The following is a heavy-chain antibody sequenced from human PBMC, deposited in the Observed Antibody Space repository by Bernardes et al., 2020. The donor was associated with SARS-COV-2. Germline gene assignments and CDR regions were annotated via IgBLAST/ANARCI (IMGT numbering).Heavy chain of an antibody. Sequence: SEPLSLTCTVSGGSISSYYWSWIRQPPGKGLEWIGYIYYSGSTNYNPSLKSRVTISVDTSKNQFSLKLSSVTAADTAVYYCARPRIAAAGTRWYFDLWGRGTLVTVSS. CDR3: ARPRIAAAGTRWYFDL. CDR1: GGSISSYY. J-gene: IGHJ2*01. CDR2: IYYSGST. D-gene: IGHD6-13*01. V-gene: IGHV4-59*08.